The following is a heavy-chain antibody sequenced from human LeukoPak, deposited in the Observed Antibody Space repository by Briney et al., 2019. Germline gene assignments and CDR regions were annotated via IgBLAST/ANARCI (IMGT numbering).Heavy chain of an antibody. Sequence: PSETLSLTCTVSGGSISSYYWSWIRQPPGKGLEWIGYIYYSGSTNYNPSLKSRVTISVDTSKNQFSLKLSSVTAADTAVYYCARDGPPINYYDSSGYFDPWGQGTLVTVSS. D-gene: IGHD3-22*01. V-gene: IGHV4-59*01. CDR1: GGSISSYY. J-gene: IGHJ5*02. CDR3: ARDGPPINYYDSSGYFDP. CDR2: IYYSGST.